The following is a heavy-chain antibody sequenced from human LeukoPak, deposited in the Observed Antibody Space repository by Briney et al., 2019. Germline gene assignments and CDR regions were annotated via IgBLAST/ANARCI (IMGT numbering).Heavy chain of an antibody. J-gene: IGHJ4*02. CDR2: IYHSGST. V-gene: IGHV4-30-2*01. D-gene: IGHD1-26*01. CDR3: ARVWGGSYFDY. CDR1: GGSISSGGYS. Sequence: SQTLSLTCAVSGGSISSGGYSWSWIRQPPGKGLEWIGYIYHSGSTYYNPSLKSRVTISVDRSKDQFSLKLSSVTAADAAVFYCARVWGGSYFDYRGQGTLVTVSS.